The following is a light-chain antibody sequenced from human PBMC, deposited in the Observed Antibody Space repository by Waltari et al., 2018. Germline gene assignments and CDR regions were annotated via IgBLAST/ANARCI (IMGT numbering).Light chain of an antibody. Sequence: QSVLTQPPSVSAAPGLKVTISCSGSSSNIGNNYVSWYQLFPVAAPKLLIYGDDRRPSGIPDRNSASKYGTSATLGITGLQTGDEADYYCGTWDSSLSSGVFGGENKLTVL. V-gene: IGLV1-51*01. CDR3: GTWDSSLSSGV. J-gene: IGLJ3*02. CDR1: SSNIGNNY. CDR2: GDD.